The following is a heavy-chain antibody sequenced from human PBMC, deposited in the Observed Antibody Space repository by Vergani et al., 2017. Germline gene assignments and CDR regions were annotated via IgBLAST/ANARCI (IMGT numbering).Heavy chain of an antibody. CDR1: GLTFSSYG. CDR3: AKKKGCFDY. CDR2: ISYDGSNK. V-gene: IGHV3-30*18. Sequence: QVQLVESGGGVVQPGRSLRLSCAASGLTFSSYGMHWVRQAPGKGLEWVAVISYDGSNKYYADSVKGRFTISRDNSKNALYLQMNSLRAEDTAVYYCAKKKGCFDYWGQGTLVTVSS. J-gene: IGHJ4*02. D-gene: IGHD6-19*01.